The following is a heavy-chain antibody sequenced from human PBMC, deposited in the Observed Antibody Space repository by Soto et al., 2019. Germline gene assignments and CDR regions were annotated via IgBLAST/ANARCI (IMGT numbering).Heavy chain of an antibody. Sequence: QVQVVESGGGVVQPGRSLRLSCAASGFTFSNYAMHWVRQAPGKGLEWVALIPYDGSSKYYADSVKGRFTISRDNSKNTMDLQMNRLRAEDTAVYYCARSQMTTVTTTDYWGQGTLVTVSS. CDR1: GFTFSNYA. V-gene: IGHV3-30-3*01. D-gene: IGHD4-17*01. CDR3: ARSQMTTVTTTDY. J-gene: IGHJ4*02. CDR2: IPYDGSSK.